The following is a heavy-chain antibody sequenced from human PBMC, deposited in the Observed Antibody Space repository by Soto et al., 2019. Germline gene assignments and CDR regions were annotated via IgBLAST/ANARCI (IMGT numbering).Heavy chain of an antibody. CDR3: ARGGSLNWYFDL. D-gene: IGHD1-26*01. CDR1: GFTFSSYW. V-gene: IGHV3-74*01. Sequence: EVQLVESGGGLVQPGGSLRRSCAASGFTFSSYWMHWVRQAPGKGLVWVSRINGDGSATSYADSVKGRFTISRDNAKNKLYLHMNSLRAEDTAVSYSARGGSLNWYFDLWGRGTLFTVSS. J-gene: IGHJ2*01. CDR2: INGDGSAT.